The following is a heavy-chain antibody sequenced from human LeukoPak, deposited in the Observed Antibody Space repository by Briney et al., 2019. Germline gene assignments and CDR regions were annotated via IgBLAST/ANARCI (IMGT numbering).Heavy chain of an antibody. J-gene: IGHJ4*02. Sequence: GGSLRLSCAASGFTFSSYAMHWVRQAPGKGLEWVAVISYDGSNKYYADSVKGRFTISRDNSKNTLYLQMNSLRAEDTAVYYCAKDRYGSGTYALDYWGQGTLVTVSS. D-gene: IGHD3-10*01. CDR2: ISYDGSNK. CDR3: AKDRYGSGTYALDY. V-gene: IGHV3-30-3*01. CDR1: GFTFSSYA.